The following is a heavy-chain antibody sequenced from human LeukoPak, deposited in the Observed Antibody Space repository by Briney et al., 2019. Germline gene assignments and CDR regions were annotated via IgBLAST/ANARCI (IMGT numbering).Heavy chain of an antibody. CDR1: GGSFSGYY. D-gene: IGHD3-16*02. Sequence: PSGTLSLTCAVYGGSFSGYYWSWIRQPPGKGLEWIGEINHSGSTNYNPSLKSRVTISVDTSKNQFSLKLSSVTAADTAVYYCARGYRQFDYWGQGTLVTVSS. V-gene: IGHV4-34*01. J-gene: IGHJ4*02. CDR3: ARGYRQFDY. CDR2: INHSGST.